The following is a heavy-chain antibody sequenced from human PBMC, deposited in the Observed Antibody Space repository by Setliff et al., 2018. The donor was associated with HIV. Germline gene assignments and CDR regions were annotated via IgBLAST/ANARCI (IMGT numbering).Heavy chain of an antibody. CDR2: INHSGST. Sequence: SETLSLTCAVYGGSFSGYYWSWIRQPPGKGLEWIGEINHSGSTNYSPSLKSRVTISVDTSKNQFSLKLSSVTAADTAVYYCARVDGYDFWSGYYTPHAFDIWGQGTMVTVSS. V-gene: IGHV4-34*01. J-gene: IGHJ3*02. D-gene: IGHD3-3*01. CDR1: GGSFSGYY. CDR3: ARVDGYDFWSGYYTPHAFDI.